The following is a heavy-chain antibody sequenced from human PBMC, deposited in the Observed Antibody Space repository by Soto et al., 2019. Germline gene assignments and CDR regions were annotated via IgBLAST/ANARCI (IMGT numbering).Heavy chain of an antibody. Sequence: QVQLVESGGGVVQPGRSLRLSCAASGFTFSSYGMHWVRQAPGKGLQWVALISYDGSNKYYADSVKGRFTISRDNSKNTLYLQMNSLRAEDTAVYYCAKTPAWDTGMASDYWGQLTLVTVSS. CDR2: ISYDGSNK. CDR1: GFTFSSYG. CDR3: AKTPAWDTGMASDY. V-gene: IGHV3-30*18. D-gene: IGHD5-18*01. J-gene: IGHJ4*02.